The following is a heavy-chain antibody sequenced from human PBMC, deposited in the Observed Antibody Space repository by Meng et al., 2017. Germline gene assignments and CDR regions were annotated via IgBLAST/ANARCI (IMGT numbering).Heavy chain of an antibody. Sequence: QVQFPPWGPGPLKPSGALSFTCAAYGGSFSGYYWSWIRQPPGKGLEWIGEINHSGSTNYNPSLKSRVTISVDTSKNQFSLKLSSVTAADTAVYYCARVGSFLRDYWGQGTLVTVSS. CDR1: GGSFSGYY. CDR2: INHSGST. CDR3: ARVGSFLRDY. D-gene: IGHD2/OR15-2a*01. V-gene: IGHV4-34*01. J-gene: IGHJ4*02.